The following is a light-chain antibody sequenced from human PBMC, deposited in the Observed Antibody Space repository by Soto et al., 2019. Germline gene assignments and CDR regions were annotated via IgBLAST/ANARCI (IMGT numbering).Light chain of an antibody. CDR2: AAS. Sequence: AIHMTQSPSSLSASVGDRVTITCRASQGIRNDLGWYQQKPGKAPKLLIYAASSLQSGVPSRFSGSGSGTDFTLTISSLQPEDFATDYCLQYYNYPLTVGGGTKVDIK. V-gene: IGKV1-6*01. CDR3: LQYYNYPLT. J-gene: IGKJ4*01. CDR1: QGIRND.